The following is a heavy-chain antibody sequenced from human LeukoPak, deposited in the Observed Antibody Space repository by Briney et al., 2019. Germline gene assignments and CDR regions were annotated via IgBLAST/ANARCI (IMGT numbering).Heavy chain of an antibody. D-gene: IGHD5-24*01. V-gene: IGHV3-30*02. CDR3: AKLEPHQSRDGYKMIAEYFQH. CDR2: IRYDGSNK. CDR1: GFTFSSYG. Sequence: GGSLRLSCAASGFTFSSYGMHWVRQAPGKGLEWVAFIRYDGSNKYYADSVKGRFTISRDNSKNTLYLQMNSLRAEDTAVYYCAKLEPHQSRDGYKMIAEYFQHWGQGTLVTVSS. J-gene: IGHJ1*01.